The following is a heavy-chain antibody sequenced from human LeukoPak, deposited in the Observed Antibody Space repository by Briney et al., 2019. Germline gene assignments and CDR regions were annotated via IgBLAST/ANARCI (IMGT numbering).Heavy chain of an antibody. Sequence: SGTLSLACAVSGGSISSSNWWSWVRQPPGKGLEWIGEIYHSGSTNYNPSLKSRVTIPVDKSKNQFSLKLSSVTAADTAVYYCARGARVLWFGPWFDPWGQGTLVTVSS. CDR2: IYHSGST. J-gene: IGHJ5*02. D-gene: IGHD3-10*01. V-gene: IGHV4-4*02. CDR3: ARGARVLWFGPWFDP. CDR1: GGSISSSNW.